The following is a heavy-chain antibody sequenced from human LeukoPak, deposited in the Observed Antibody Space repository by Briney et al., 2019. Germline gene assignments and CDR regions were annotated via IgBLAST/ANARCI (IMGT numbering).Heavy chain of an antibody. V-gene: IGHV4-34*01. CDR1: GGSFSGYY. CDR2: INHSGST. Sequence: PSETLSLTCAVYGGSFSGYYWSWIRQPPGKGLEWIGEINHSGSTNYNPSLKSRVTISVDTSKNQFSLKLSSVTAADTAVYYCARDRGVGATAWEGYFDYWGQGTLVTVSS. CDR3: ARDRGVGATAWEGYFDY. D-gene: IGHD1-26*01. J-gene: IGHJ4*02.